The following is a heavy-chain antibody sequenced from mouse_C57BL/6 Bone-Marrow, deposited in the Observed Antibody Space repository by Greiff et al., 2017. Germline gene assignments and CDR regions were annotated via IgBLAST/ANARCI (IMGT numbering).Heavy chain of an antibody. CDR2: IRSKSNNSAT. Sequence: EVQLVESGGGLVQPKGSLKLSCAASGFSFNTYAMNWVRQAPGKGLEWVARIRSKSNNSATYYADSVKDRFTISRDDSESMLYLQMNNLKTEDTAMYYCVRNEGYAMDYWGQGTSVTVTS. CDR3: VRNEGYAMDY. V-gene: IGHV10-1*01. CDR1: GFSFNTYA. J-gene: IGHJ4*01.